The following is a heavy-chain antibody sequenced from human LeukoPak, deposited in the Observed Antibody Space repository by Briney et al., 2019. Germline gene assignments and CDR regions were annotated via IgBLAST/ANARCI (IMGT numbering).Heavy chain of an antibody. CDR3: ARRISSSWGLDY. CDR2: IYSGGNT. J-gene: IGHJ4*02. V-gene: IGHV3-53*01. Sequence: GGSLRLSCAASGFTFSNAWMSWVRQAPGKGLEWVSVIYSGGNTYYADSVKGRFTISRDNSKNTLYLQMNSLRAEDTAVYYCARRISSSWGLDYWGQGTLVTVSS. CDR1: GFTFSNAW. D-gene: IGHD6-13*01.